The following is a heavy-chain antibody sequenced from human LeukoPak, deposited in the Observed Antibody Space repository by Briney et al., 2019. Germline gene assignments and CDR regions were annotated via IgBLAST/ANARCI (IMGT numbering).Heavy chain of an antibody. CDR2: IYYSGNT. J-gene: IGHJ4*02. CDR3: ARGDFYGSGSDIAFDS. Sequence: SETLSLTCTVSSGSITNYYWSWIRQPPGKGLEWIGFIYYSGNTNYNPSLKSRVTISVDTSKNQFSLKLSSMTAADTAVYYCARGDFYGSGSDIAFDSWGRGTLVTVSS. V-gene: IGHV4-59*01. CDR1: SGSITNYY. D-gene: IGHD3-10*01.